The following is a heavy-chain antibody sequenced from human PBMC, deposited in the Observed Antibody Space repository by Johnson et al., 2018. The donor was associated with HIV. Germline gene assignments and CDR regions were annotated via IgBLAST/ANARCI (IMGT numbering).Heavy chain of an antibody. Sequence: QVQLVESGGGVVQPGRSLRLSCAASGFTFRSYAMHWVRQAPGKGLEWVAVISYDGNIKFYADYVKGRFSISRDNSKNTLFLDMNSLRAEDTDVYYCARAMYADDYGDYLFLAPRLDAFDIWGPGTIVTVSS. J-gene: IGHJ3*02. CDR2: ISYDGNIK. D-gene: IGHD4-17*01. CDR1: GFTFRSYA. V-gene: IGHV3-30-3*01. CDR3: ARAMYADDYGDYLFLAPRLDAFDI.